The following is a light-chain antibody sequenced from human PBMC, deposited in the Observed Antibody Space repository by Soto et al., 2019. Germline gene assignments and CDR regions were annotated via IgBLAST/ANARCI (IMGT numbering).Light chain of an antibody. J-gene: IGKJ1*01. CDR3: QQYTSYPWT. Sequence: DIQMTQSPSTLSASVGDRVTITCRAGQSISSWLAWYQQKPGKAPKLLIYKASSLESGVPSRFSGSGSGTEFTLTISSLQPDDFATYYCQQYTSYPWTFGPGPQVEIK. V-gene: IGKV1-5*03. CDR1: QSISSW. CDR2: KAS.